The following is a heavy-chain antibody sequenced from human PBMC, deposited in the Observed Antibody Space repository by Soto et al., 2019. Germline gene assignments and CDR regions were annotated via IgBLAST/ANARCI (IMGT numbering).Heavy chain of an antibody. J-gene: IGHJ4*02. CDR2: LYAGGIT. Sequence: GGSLRLSCAASGFTVSSNYMNWVRQAPGKGLDWVSVLYAGGITYYADSVKGRFTISRHNSKNTLYLQMNSLRAEDTAMYYCARSRGGTLDYWGQGTLVTVSS. D-gene: IGHD3-10*01. V-gene: IGHV3-53*04. CDR1: GFTVSSNY. CDR3: ARSRGGTLDY.